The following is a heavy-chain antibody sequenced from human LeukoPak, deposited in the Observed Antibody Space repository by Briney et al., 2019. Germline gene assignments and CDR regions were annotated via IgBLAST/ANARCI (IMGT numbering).Heavy chain of an antibody. J-gene: IGHJ6*03. CDR3: ARSYGDGRLYYMDV. D-gene: IGHD4-17*01. V-gene: IGHV3-53*01. CDR1: GFTVSSNY. CDR2: IYSGGST. Sequence: GGSLRLSCAASGFTVSSNYMSWVRQAPGKGLEWVSVIYSGGSTYYADSVKGRFTISRDNSKNTLYLRMNSLRAEDTAVYYCARSYGDGRLYYMDVWGKGTTVTVSS.